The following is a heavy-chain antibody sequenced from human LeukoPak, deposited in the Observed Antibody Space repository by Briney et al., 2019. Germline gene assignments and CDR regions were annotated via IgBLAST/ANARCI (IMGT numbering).Heavy chain of an antibody. V-gene: IGHV4-59*01. J-gene: IGHJ4*02. CDR3: ARVDSSGHYYLDY. CDR1: GGSITAYY. Sequence: SETLSLTCTVSGGSITAYYWSLIRQPPGKGLEWIGYIHYSGTTNYNPSLESRVTISVDASKNQFSLKLSSVTAADTAVHYCARVDSSGHYYLDYWGQGTLVTVSS. D-gene: IGHD3-22*01. CDR2: IHYSGTT.